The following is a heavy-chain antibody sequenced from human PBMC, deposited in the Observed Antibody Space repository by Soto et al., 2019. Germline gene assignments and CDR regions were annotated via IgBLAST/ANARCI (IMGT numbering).Heavy chain of an antibody. CDR2: ISSGGSTI. CDR1: GFTFSDYY. Sequence: PGGSLRLSCAASGFTFSDYYMSWIRQAPGKGLEWVSYISSGGSTIYYADSVRGRFTISRDNAKKSLYLQMNSLRAEDTAVYYCARGRYCSGGSCYSDTYYFDVWGQGTLVTVSS. J-gene: IGHJ4*02. CDR3: ARGRYCSGGSCYSDTYYFDV. D-gene: IGHD2-15*01. V-gene: IGHV3-11*01.